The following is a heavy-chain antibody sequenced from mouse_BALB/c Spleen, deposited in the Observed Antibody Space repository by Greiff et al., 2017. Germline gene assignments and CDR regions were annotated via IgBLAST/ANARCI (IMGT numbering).Heavy chain of an antibody. V-gene: IGHV1-69*02. Sequence: QVQLQQPGAELVKPGASVKLSCKASGYTFTSYWMHWVKQRPGQGLEWIGEIDPSDSYTNYNQKFKGKATLTVDKSSSTAYMQLSSLTSEDSAVYYWARTYGNWDYWGQGTTLTVSS. D-gene: IGHD2-1*01. CDR3: ARTYGNWDY. CDR2: IDPSDSYT. J-gene: IGHJ2*01. CDR1: GYTFTSYW.